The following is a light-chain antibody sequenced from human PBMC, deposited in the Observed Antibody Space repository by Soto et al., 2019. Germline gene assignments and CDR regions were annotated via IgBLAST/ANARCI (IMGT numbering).Light chain of an antibody. V-gene: IGLV1-40*01. CDR3: QSHDSSLSGYA. CDR2: NNI. Sequence: QSVLTQPPSVSGAPGQRVTISCTGSSSNIGAGYDVHWYQQLPGTAPKLLIYNNIYRPPGVPDRVSGSKSGTSASLVITGLQAEDEAFYFCQSHDSSLSGYAFGRGTKVTVL. J-gene: IGLJ1*01. CDR1: SSNIGAGYD.